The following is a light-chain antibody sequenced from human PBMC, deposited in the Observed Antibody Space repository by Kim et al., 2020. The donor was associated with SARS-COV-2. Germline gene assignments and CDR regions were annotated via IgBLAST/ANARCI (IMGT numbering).Light chain of an antibody. Sequence: EIVLTQSPDTLSLSPGERATLSCRASQSVSSYLAWYQQKPGQAPRLLIYDAFNRATGIPARFSGSGSGTDFTLTISSLEPEDFAVYFCHQRSNWPLTFGGGTKVGIK. J-gene: IGKJ4*01. CDR1: QSVSSY. V-gene: IGKV3-11*01. CDR2: DAF. CDR3: HQRSNWPLT.